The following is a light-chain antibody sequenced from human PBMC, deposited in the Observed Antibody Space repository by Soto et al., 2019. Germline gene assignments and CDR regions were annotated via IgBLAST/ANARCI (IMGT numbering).Light chain of an antibody. CDR1: SSDVGSYNL. V-gene: IGLV2-23*01. CDR2: EGS. Sequence: QSVLTQPASVSGSPGQSITISCTGTSSDVGSYNLVSWYQQHPGKAPKLMIYEGSKRPSGVSNRCSGSKSGNTASLTISGLQAEDEADYYCCSYAGSLWVFGGGTKLTVL. CDR3: CSYAGSLWV. J-gene: IGLJ3*02.